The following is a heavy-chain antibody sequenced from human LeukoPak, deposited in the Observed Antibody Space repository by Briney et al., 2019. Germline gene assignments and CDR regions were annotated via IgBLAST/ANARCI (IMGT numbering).Heavy chain of an antibody. Sequence: ASVKVSCKASGYSFTSYYMHWVRQAPGQGLEWMGIINPSGGSTSYAQKFQGRVTMTRDMSTSTVYMELSSLRSEDTAVYYCAREVTRLGKTGGAFDIWGQGTMVTVSS. CDR2: INPSGGST. CDR1: GYSFTSYY. V-gene: IGHV1-46*01. D-gene: IGHD7-27*01. J-gene: IGHJ3*02. CDR3: AREVTRLGKTGGAFDI.